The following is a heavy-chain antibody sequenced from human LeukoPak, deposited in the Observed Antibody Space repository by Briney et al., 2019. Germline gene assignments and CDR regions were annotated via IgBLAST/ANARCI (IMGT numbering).Heavy chain of an antibody. CDR3: ARFFGRDEKIYSNYPHYYYYMDV. D-gene: IGHD4-11*01. J-gene: IGHJ6*03. V-gene: IGHV4-59*01. CDR2: VSNSGST. Sequence: PSETLSLTCTVSADSITTSYWSCIRHPPGKGLQYIGYVSNSGSTNYSPSFGSRVVISIDTSKNQFALILSSVTAADTAVYYCARFFGRDEKIYSNYPHYYYYMDVWGKGTTVTVSS. CDR1: ADSITTSY.